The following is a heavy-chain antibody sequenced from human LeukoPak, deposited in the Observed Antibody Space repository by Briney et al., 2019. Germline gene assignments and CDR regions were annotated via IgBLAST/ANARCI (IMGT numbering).Heavy chain of an antibody. D-gene: IGHD3-10*01. CDR3: AREILLWFGELSYNWFDP. CDR1: GGSISSYY. J-gene: IGHJ5*02. Sequence: SETLSLTCTVSGGSISSYYWSWIRQPPGKGLEWIGYIYYSGSTNYNPSPKSRVTISVDTSKNQFSLKLSSVTAADTAVYYCAREILLWFGELSYNWFDPWGQGTLVTVSS. V-gene: IGHV4-59*01. CDR2: IYYSGST.